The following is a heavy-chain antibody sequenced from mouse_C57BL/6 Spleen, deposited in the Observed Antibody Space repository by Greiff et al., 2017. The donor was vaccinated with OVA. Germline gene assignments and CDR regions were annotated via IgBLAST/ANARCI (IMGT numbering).Heavy chain of an antibody. J-gene: IGHJ1*03. Sequence: EVQLQQSGAELVRPGASVKLSCTASGFNIKDDYMPWVKQRPEQGLEWIGWIYPENGDTEYDSKFQGKATITVDTSSNTAYLQLSSLTSEDTAVYYWTTAHPYTTVVVRDRYFDVWGKGTTVTVSS. CDR1: GFNIKDDY. CDR3: TTAHPYTTVVVRDRYFDV. V-gene: IGHV14-4*01. CDR2: IYPENGDT. D-gene: IGHD1-1*01.